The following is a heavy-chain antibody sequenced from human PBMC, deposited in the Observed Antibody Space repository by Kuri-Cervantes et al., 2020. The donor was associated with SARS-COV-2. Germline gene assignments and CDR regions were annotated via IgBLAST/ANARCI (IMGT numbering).Heavy chain of an antibody. CDR2: LSGSGKST. D-gene: IGHD4-23*01. V-gene: IGHV3-23*01. Sequence: GESLKISCAASGFSFSIHAMNWVRQAPGKGLEWVSGLSGSGKSTYYADSVKGRFTISRDNSNNTVYLQMNSLRAEDTAVYYCAKDVVMTTVEESYWGQGTLVTVSS. J-gene: IGHJ4*02. CDR1: GFSFSIHA. CDR3: AKDVVMTTVEESY.